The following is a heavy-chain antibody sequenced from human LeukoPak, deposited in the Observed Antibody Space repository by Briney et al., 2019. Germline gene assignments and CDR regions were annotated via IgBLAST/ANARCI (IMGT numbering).Heavy chain of an antibody. D-gene: IGHD3-10*01. CDR3: APLWFGELSGY. J-gene: IGHJ4*02. Sequence: GGSLRLSCAASGFTSSSYAMSWVRQPPGKGLEWVSAISGSGGSTYYADSVKGRFTISRDNSKNTLYLQMNSLRAEDTAVYYCAPLWFGELSGYWGQGTLVTVSS. V-gene: IGHV3-23*01. CDR1: GFTSSSYA. CDR2: ISGSGGST.